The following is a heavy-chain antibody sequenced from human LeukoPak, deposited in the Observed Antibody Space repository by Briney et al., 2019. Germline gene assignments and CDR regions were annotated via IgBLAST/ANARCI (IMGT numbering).Heavy chain of an antibody. CDR2: ISWDSYNI. D-gene: IGHD3-22*01. CDR3: ARGNRDSSGFYFYYGMDV. Sequence: PGRSLRLSCAASGFSYDDYAMFWVRQAPGKGLEWVSGISWDSYNIGYAASVKGRVTISRDNAKNSLYLQMNSLRPEDTASYYCARGNRDSSGFYFYYGMDVWGQGTTVTVSS. CDR1: GFSYDDYA. J-gene: IGHJ6*02. V-gene: IGHV3-9*01.